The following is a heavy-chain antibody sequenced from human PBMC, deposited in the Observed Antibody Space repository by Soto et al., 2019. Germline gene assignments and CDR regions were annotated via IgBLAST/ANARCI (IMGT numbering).Heavy chain of an antibody. J-gene: IGHJ4*02. Sequence: QVQLVQSGAEVKKPGASVKVSCKASGYTFTSYDINWVRQATGQGLEWMGWMNPNSGNTGYAQKFQGRVTMISNTSISTAYLELSSLTSEDTAVYYCARGRLVAGTVDYWGQGTLVTVSS. CDR1: GYTFTSYD. CDR2: MNPNSGNT. CDR3: ARGRLVAGTVDY. V-gene: IGHV1-8*01. D-gene: IGHD6-19*01.